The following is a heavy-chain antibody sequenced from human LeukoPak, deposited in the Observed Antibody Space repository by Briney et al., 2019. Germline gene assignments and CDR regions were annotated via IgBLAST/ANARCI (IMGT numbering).Heavy chain of an antibody. V-gene: IGHV3-30*02. J-gene: IGHJ4*02. CDR1: GLTFSSYG. D-gene: IGHD2-2*01. CDR2: IRYDGSNK. CDR3: ANLPTIVLPAALDY. Sequence: PGGSLRLSCAASGLTFSSYGMHWVRQAPGKGLEWVAFIRYDGSNKYYADSVKGRFTISRDNSKNTLYLQMNSLRAEDTAVYYCANLPTIVLPAALDYWGQGTLVTVSS.